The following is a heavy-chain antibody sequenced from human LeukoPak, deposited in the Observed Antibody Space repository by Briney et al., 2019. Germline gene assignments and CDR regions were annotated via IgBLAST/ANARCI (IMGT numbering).Heavy chain of an antibody. CDR1: GFTFSDYY. CDR3: ARLKAGN. V-gene: IGHV3-11*01. Sequence: RGSLRLSCTASGFTFSDYYMSWIRQAPGKGLEWVSYISDRGDTIYYADSVKGRFTISRDNANNSVSLQMDSLRDEDTAVYYCARLKAGNWGPGSLVTVSS. CDR2: ISDRGDTI. J-gene: IGHJ4*01.